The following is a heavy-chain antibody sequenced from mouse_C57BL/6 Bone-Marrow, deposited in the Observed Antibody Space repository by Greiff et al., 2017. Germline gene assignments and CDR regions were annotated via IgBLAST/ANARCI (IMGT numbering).Heavy chain of an antibody. V-gene: IGHV14-4*01. D-gene: IGHD2-4*01. CDR2: IDPENGDT. CDR3: TKGDYDDY. J-gene: IGHJ2*01. Sequence: EVQVVESGAELVRPGASVKLSCTASGFNIKDDYMHWVKQRPEQGLEWIGWIDPENGDTEYASKFQGKATITADTSSNTAYLQLSSLTSEDTAVYYCTKGDYDDYWGQGTTLTVSS. CDR1: GFNIKDDY.